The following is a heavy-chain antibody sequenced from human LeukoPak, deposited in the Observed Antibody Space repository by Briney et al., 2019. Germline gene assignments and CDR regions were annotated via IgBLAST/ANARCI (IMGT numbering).Heavy chain of an antibody. Sequence: PSETLSLTCTVSGGSISSSSYYWGWIRQPPGKGLEWIGSIYYSGSTNYNPSLKSRVTISLDTSKNQFSLKLSSVTAADTAVYYCARETSRTMIRGSHYFDYWGQGTLVTVSS. D-gene: IGHD3-10*01. CDR2: IYYSGST. J-gene: IGHJ4*02. CDR1: GGSISSSSYY. CDR3: ARETSRTMIRGSHYFDY. V-gene: IGHV4-39*07.